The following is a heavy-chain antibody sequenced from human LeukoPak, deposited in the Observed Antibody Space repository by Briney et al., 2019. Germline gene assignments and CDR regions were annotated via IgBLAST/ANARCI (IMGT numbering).Heavy chain of an antibody. J-gene: IGHJ6*03. V-gene: IGHV1-69*13. D-gene: IGHD6-19*01. CDR1: GGTFSSYA. Sequence: SVKVSCKASGGTFSSYAISWVRQAPGQGLEWMGGIIPIFGTANYAQKFQSRVTITADESTSTAYVELSSLRSEDTAVYYCARESQNLAAYYYMDVWGKGTTVTVSS. CDR2: IIPIFGTA. CDR3: ARESQNLAAYYYMDV.